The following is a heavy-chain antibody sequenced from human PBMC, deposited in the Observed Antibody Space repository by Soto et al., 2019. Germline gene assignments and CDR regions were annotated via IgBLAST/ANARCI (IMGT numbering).Heavy chain of an antibody. J-gene: IGHJ2*01. CDR2: ISPANGDK. V-gene: IGHV1-18*01. CDR1: GYTFITSG. D-gene: IGHD1-1*01. Sequence: QVELMQSGPEVKRPGTSVKVSCKASGYTFITSGINWVRQTPGPALEWVGWISPANGDKKYAQKFKDRVTLTSETATDTVYIELTNLRSEDTSVYFCASGRYCATTHRQWWYFDFWGRGTPVTVSS. CDR3: ASGRYCATTHRQWWYFDF.